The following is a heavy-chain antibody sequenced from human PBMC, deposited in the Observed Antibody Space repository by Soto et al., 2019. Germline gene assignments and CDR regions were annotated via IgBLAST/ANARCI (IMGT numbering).Heavy chain of an antibody. Sequence: GESLKISCKGSGYSFTSYWIGWVRQMPGKGLEWMGIIYPGDSDTRYSPSFQGQVTISADKSINTAYLQWSSLKASDAAIYYCPRQDGDRLFYFDYWGQGTPVTVSS. CDR1: GYSFTSYW. V-gene: IGHV5-51*01. CDR2: IYPGDSDT. J-gene: IGHJ4*02. CDR3: PRQDGDRLFYFDY. D-gene: IGHD4-17*01.